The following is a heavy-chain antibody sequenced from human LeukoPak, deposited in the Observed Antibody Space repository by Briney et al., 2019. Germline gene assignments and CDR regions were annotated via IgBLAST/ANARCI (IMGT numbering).Heavy chain of an antibody. CDR3: ALSTTRVTTRTLDH. CDR1: GGSFSNYF. CDR2: ISQSGST. J-gene: IGHJ4*02. D-gene: IGHD4-17*01. V-gene: IGHV4-34*01. Sequence: SGTLSLTCAVHGGSFSNYFWTWIRQPPGKGLVWMGEISQSGSTRYNPSLESRVSISVDMSNNQSPLRLSSVTAADTAIYFCALSTTRVTTRTLDHWGQGTLVTVSS.